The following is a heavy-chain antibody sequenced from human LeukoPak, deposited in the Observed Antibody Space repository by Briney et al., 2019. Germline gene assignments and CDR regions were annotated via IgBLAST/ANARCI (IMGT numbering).Heavy chain of an antibody. D-gene: IGHD6-19*01. CDR1: GFTFSSYG. J-gene: IGHJ4*02. CDR3: ARGSGSGWYGGVYYFDY. CDR2: ISYDGSNK. V-gene: IGHV3-30*03. Sequence: GGSLRLSCAASGFTFSSYGMHWVRQAPGKGLEWVAVISYDGSNKYYADSVKGRFTISRDNSKNTLYLQMNSLRAEDTAVYYCARGSGSGWYGGVYYFDYWGQGTLVTVSS.